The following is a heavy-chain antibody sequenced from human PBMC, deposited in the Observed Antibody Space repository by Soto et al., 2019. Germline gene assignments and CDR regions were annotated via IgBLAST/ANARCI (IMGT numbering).Heavy chain of an antibody. D-gene: IGHD2-15*01. Sequence: EVQLVESVGGLVKPGGSLRLSCAASGFTFSNAWMSWVRQAPGTGLEWVGRIKSETDGGTTDYAAPVTGRFTIARDESKNTGYLQMNRLKTEDSAVYYCTVDLIFGVYVYDCSDGNCYYYFDLRGRGTLVTVS. CDR2: IKSETDGGTT. CDR3: TVDLIFGVYVYDCSDGNCYYYFDL. CDR1: GFTFSNAW. V-gene: IGHV3-15*01. J-gene: IGHJ2*01.